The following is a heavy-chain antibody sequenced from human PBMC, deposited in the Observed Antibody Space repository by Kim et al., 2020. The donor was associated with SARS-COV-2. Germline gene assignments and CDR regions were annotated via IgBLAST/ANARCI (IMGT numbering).Heavy chain of an antibody. V-gene: IGHV3-30*07. CDR3: ARFYDSSGSNAFDI. D-gene: IGHD3-22*01. J-gene: IGHJ3*02. Sequence: SAESVKGRFTISRDDSKNALYLQMNSLRAEDTAVYYCARFYDSSGSNAFDIWGQGTVVTVSS.